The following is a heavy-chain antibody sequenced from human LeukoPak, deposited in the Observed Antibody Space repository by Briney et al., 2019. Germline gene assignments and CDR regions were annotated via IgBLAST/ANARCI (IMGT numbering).Heavy chain of an antibody. Sequence: GGSLRLSCAASGFTFSSYWMHWVRQAPGKGLVWVSRINSDGSSTSYADSVKGRFTISRDNAKNTLYLQMNSLRAEDTAVYHCARARYVWGSYRSAPLYFDYWGQGTLVTVSS. J-gene: IGHJ4*02. D-gene: IGHD3-16*02. CDR2: INSDGSST. V-gene: IGHV3-74*01. CDR1: GFTFSSYW. CDR3: ARARYVWGSYRSAPLYFDY.